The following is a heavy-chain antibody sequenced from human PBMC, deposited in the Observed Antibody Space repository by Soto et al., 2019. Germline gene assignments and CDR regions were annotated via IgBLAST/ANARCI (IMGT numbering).Heavy chain of an antibody. V-gene: IGHV3-21*05. CDR3: ARGGGGGLFDP. CDR2: TGTSRKYT. CDR1: GYALRDYS. D-gene: IGHD2-21*01. J-gene: IGHJ5*02. Sequence: GGSLRLSCAASGYALRDYSMNWVRQAPGKGLEWVSYTGTSRKYTFYADSVRGRFTNSRDSVKNSVYLQMNNLTADDTGVDYCARGGGGGLFDPWGQGSLVTVSS.